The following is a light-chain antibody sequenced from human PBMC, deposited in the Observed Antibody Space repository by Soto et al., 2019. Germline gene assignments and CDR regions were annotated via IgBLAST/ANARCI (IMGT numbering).Light chain of an antibody. J-gene: IGKJ1*01. CDR3: LQDYDYPWT. V-gene: IGKV1-6*01. CDR1: QGIRNN. Sequence: AIQMTKSPSSLSASVEDRVPITCRASQGIRNNLGWDQQKPGKAPKLLIYAASSLHSGVPSRFSGSGSGTDFTLTISSLQPEDFATYYCLQDYDYPWTFGQGTKVEIK. CDR2: AAS.